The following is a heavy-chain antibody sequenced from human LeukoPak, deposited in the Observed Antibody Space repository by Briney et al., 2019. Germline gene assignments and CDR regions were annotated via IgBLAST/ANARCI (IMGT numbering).Heavy chain of an antibody. J-gene: IGHJ3*02. CDR1: GYTFTGYY. V-gene: IGHV1-2*02. D-gene: IGHD3-22*01. CDR2: INHNSGGT. Sequence: ASVKVSCKPSGYTFTGYYIHWVRQAPGQGLEWMGWINHNSGGTSCAQKFQGRVTMTRDTSISTAYMELSRLRSDDTAVYYCARDPTEISRSYYYDSSSLGAFDIWGQGTMVTVSS. CDR3: ARDPTEISRSYYYDSSSLGAFDI.